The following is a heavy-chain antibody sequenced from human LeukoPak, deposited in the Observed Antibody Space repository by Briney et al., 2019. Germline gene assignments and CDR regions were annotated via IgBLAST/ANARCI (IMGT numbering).Heavy chain of an antibody. J-gene: IGHJ6*03. D-gene: IGHD1-14*01. CDR2: ISHSGTT. CDR3: AREVGNSYYYYYMDV. CDR1: GGSFSSYIYP. Sequence: SETLSLTRTVSGGSFSSYIYPWGWIRQPPGKGLEWIGSISHSGTTYYNPSLKSRVTISIDTSKSQFSLKLNSVTAADTAVYYCAREVGNSYYYYYMDVWGRGTTVTVSS. V-gene: IGHV4-39*07.